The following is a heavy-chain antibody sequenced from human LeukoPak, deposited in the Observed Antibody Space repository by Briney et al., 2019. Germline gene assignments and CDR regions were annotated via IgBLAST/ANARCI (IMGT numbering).Heavy chain of an antibody. D-gene: IGHD3-22*01. CDR3: ARGDYYDSSGYFDY. Sequence: SEILSLTCTFSGGSISSYYWSWIRQPAGKGLEWIGRIYTSGSTNYNPSLKSRVTMSVDTSKNQFSLKLSSVTAADTAVYYCARGDYYDSSGYFDYWGQGTLVTVSS. V-gene: IGHV4-4*07. J-gene: IGHJ4*02. CDR1: GGSISSYY. CDR2: IYTSGST.